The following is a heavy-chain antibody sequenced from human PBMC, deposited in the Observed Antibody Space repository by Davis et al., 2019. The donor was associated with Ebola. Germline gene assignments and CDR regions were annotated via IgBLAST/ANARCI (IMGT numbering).Heavy chain of an antibody. V-gene: IGHV3-33*07. CDR1: GFTFSSYG. D-gene: IGHD4-23*01. Sequence: GGSLRLPCAASGFTFSSYGMSWVRQAPGKGLEWVAFIRYDGSDNQFGDSVKGRFTISRDNAKNTLYLQMNSLRVEDTAIYYCVRGAVVNGRFDYGAQGTLVTISS. J-gene: IGHJ4*02. CDR2: IRYDGSDN. CDR3: VRGAVVNGRFDY.